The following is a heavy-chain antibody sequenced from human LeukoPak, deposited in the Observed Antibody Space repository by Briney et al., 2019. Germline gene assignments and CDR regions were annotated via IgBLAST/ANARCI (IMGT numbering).Heavy chain of an antibody. D-gene: IGHD7-27*01. CDR3: ARDKNWGSGAFDI. V-gene: IGHV3-21*01. Sequence: GGSLRLSCAASGFTFSSYSMIWVRQAPGKGLEWVSSISISSSYLYYADSVKGRFTISRDNAKDSLYLQMNSLRAEDTAVFYCARDKNWGSGAFDIWGQGTMVTVSS. CDR1: GFTFSSYS. CDR2: ISISSSYL. J-gene: IGHJ3*02.